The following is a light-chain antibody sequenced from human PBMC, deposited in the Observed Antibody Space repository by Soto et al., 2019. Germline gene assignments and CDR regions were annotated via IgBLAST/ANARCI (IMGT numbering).Light chain of an antibody. J-gene: IGKJ2*01. CDR1: QSVNSSY. Sequence: DIVLTQSPGTLSLSPGERATLSCRASQSVNSSYLAWYQQKPGQAPRLLIYGASSRATGIPDRFSGSGSGTDFTLIISRLEPEDFAVYYCQQYGRSPPMYTFGQGTKLEIK. CDR3: QQYGRSPPMYT. V-gene: IGKV3-20*01. CDR2: GAS.